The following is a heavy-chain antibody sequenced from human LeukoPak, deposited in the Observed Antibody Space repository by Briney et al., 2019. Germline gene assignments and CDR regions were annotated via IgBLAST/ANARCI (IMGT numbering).Heavy chain of an antibody. CDR2: INPNSGGT. Sequence: GASVKVSCKASGYTFTGYYMHWVRQAPGQGLEWMGWINPNSGGTNYAQKFQGRVTMTRDTSISTAYMELSRLRSDDTAVYYCASKDYDFCSGYYLGRPDYYYYMDVWGKGTTVTVSS. CDR1: GYTFTGYY. V-gene: IGHV1-2*02. D-gene: IGHD3-3*01. J-gene: IGHJ6*03. CDR3: ASKDYDFCSGYYLGRPDYYYYMDV.